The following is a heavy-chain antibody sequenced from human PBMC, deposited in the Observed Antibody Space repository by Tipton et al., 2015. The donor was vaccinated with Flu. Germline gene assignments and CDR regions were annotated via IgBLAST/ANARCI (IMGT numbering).Heavy chain of an antibody. V-gene: IGHV4-4*07. J-gene: IGHJ4*02. D-gene: IGHD3-10*01. CDR1: GGSISSFY. Sequence: GLVKPSETLSLTCTVSGGSISSFYWSWIRQPAGKGLEWIGRIYTSGTTNYNPSLKSRVTMSVDTSKNQFSLKLSSVTAADTAVYYCARGSGSGTYMIFGFWGQGTLVTVSS. CDR3: ARGSGSGTYMIFGF. CDR2: IYTSGTT.